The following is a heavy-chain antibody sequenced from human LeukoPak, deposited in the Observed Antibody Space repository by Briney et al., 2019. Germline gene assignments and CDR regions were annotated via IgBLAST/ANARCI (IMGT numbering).Heavy chain of an antibody. CDR2: IYSGGTT. V-gene: IGHV3-66*01. D-gene: IGHD3-10*01. CDR1: GFTFNEAW. CDR3: ARDKFRGYFDY. J-gene: IGHJ4*02. Sequence: GGSLRLSCAASGFTFNEAWMSWVRQAPGKGLEWVSAIYSGGTTYYADSVKGRFTISRDTSKNTLYLQMTSLRAEDTAAYYCARDKFRGYFDYWGQGTLVSVSS.